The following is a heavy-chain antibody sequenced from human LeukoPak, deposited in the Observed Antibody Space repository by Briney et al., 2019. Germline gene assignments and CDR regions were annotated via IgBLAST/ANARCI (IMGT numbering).Heavy chain of an antibody. V-gene: IGHV3-7*01. CDR3: ARNRGYECFDY. CDR1: GFTFSSHW. D-gene: IGHD5-12*01. Sequence: GGSLRLSCAASGFTFSSHWMSWVRQAPGKGLEWVANIKQDGSVKYYVGSVKGRFTISRDNAKNSLYLQMNSLRAEDTAVYCCARNRGYECFDYWGQGTLVTVSS. J-gene: IGHJ4*02. CDR2: IKQDGSVK.